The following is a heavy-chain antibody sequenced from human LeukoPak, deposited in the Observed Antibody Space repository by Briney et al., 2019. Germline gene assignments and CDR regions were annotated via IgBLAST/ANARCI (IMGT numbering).Heavy chain of an antibody. CDR2: VYYSGST. CDR1: SGPISSNSYY. D-gene: IGHD3-10*02. V-gene: IGHV4-39*01. CDR3: ARHVPYYFDY. Sequence: SETLSPNCTVSSGPISSNSYYWGWIRQPPGKGLEWIGRVYYSGSTYYNPSLKSRVTISVDTSKNQFYLKLTSLTSADTAVYYCARHVPYYFDYWGQGTLVTVSS. J-gene: IGHJ4*02.